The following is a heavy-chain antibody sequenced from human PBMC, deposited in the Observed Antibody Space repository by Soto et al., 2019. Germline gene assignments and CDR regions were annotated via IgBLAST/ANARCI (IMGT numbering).Heavy chain of an antibody. CDR2: INHSGST. CDR3: ARDILTGPYFDY. J-gene: IGHJ4*02. CDR1: GGSFSGYY. Sequence: SETLSLTCAVYGGSFSGYYWSWIRQPPGKGLEWIGEINHSGSTNYNPSLKSRVTISVDTSKNQFSLKLSSVTAADTAVYYCARDILTGPYFDYWGQGTLVTVSS. V-gene: IGHV4-34*01. D-gene: IGHD3-9*01.